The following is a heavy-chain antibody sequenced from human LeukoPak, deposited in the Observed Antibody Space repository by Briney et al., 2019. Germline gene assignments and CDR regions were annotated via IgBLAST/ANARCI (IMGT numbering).Heavy chain of an antibody. V-gene: IGHV3-74*01. Sequence: GGSLRLSCAASGFTFSIYWMHWVRQGPGKGLVWVSRINNDGRSANYADSVKGRFTISRDNAKNTLYLQMNSLRAEDTAVYYCARDLRTPSDTNIAIDYWGQGTLVTVSS. D-gene: IGHD4-23*01. J-gene: IGHJ4*02. CDR3: ARDLRTPSDTNIAIDY. CDR2: INNDGRSA. CDR1: GFTFSIYW.